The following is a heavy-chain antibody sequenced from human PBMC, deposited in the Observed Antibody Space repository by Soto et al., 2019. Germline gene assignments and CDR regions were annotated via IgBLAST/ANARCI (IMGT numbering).Heavy chain of an antibody. CDR3: ARQRTSVVTQAYFDS. CDR2: IYYSGST. V-gene: IGHV4-39*01. D-gene: IGHD2-21*02. Sequence: SETLSLTCTVTGDSINNRSYYWGWIRQPSGKGLEWIGSIYYSGSTYNNPSLKSRVSMSVDTSKNQFSLKLRSVTAADTALYYCARQRTSVVTQAYFDSWGQGSLVTVSS. J-gene: IGHJ4*02. CDR1: GDSINNRSYY.